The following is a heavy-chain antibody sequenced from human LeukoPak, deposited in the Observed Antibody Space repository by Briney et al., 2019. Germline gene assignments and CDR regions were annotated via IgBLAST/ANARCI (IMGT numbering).Heavy chain of an antibody. V-gene: IGHV3-7*01. Sequence: PGGSLRLSCAVSGINFRGYWMAWVRQAPGKGLEWVANMKQDGREKYYVGSVKGRFTISRDNAKNSLYLEMNSLRVEDTAVYYCARDLGHTGYDLYDYWGQGTLVTVSS. D-gene: IGHD5-12*01. CDR1: GINFRGYW. J-gene: IGHJ4*02. CDR2: MKQDGREK. CDR3: ARDLGHTGYDLYDY.